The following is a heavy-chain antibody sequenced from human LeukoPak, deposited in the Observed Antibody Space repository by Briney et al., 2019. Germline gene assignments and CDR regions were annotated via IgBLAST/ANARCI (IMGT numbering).Heavy chain of an antibody. Sequence: SETLSLTCTVSGGSISSSSYYWGWIRQPPGKGLEWIGSIYYSGSTYYNPSLKSRVTISVDTSKNQFSLKLSSVTAADTAVYYCARDQGAKHALDWFDPWGQGTLVTVSS. V-gene: IGHV4-39*07. CDR3: ARDQGAKHALDWFDP. CDR2: IYYSGST. D-gene: IGHD1-26*01. CDR1: GGSISSSSYY. J-gene: IGHJ5*02.